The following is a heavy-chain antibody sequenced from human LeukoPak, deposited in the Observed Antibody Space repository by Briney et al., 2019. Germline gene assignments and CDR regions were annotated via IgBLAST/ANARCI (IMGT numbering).Heavy chain of an antibody. Sequence: GGSLRLSCAASGFTFSNAWMSWVRQAPGKGLEWVGRIKSKTDDGTTDYAAPVKGRFTISRDDSKNTLYLQMNSLKTENTAVYYCTTHTGDGYNDFDYWGQGTLVTVSS. CDR2: IKSKTDDGTT. D-gene: IGHD5-24*01. V-gene: IGHV3-15*01. CDR1: GFTFSNAW. J-gene: IGHJ4*02. CDR3: TTHTGDGYNDFDY.